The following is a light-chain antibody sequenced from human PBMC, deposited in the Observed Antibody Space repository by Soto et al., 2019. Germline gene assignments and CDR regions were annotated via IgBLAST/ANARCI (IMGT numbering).Light chain of an antibody. Sequence: DIQMTQSPCSVSASVGDSVSFACQSSQTVKNNVNWYQHKRGKAPKLLISGSSNLQNGVPPRFSGSGTGTDFTLTINSLQPEDAATYYCQQTYRHPRTFGQGTSVDIK. CDR3: QQTYRHPRT. CDR1: QTVKNN. V-gene: IGKV1-39*01. CDR2: GSS. J-gene: IGKJ1*01.